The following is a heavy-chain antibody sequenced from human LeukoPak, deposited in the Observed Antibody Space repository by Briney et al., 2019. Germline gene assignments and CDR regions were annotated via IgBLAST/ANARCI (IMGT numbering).Heavy chain of an antibody. CDR2: ISAGGGGI. CDR1: GFIFRDYP. V-gene: IGHV3-23*01. CDR3: AKDPCRYCSSTTLNY. Sequence: GGSLRLSCAASGFIFRDYPLSWVRQTPGKGLEWVSSISAGGGGIYYADSVKGRFTISRDNSKNTLYLQMNSLRAEDTAVYYCAKDPCRYCSSTTLNYWGQGTLVTVS. J-gene: IGHJ4*02. D-gene: IGHD2-2*01.